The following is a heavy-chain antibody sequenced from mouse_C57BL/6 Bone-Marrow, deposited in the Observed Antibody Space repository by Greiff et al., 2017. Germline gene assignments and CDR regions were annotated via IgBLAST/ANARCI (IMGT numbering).Heavy chain of an antibody. V-gene: IGHV5-6*01. CDR2: ISSGGSYT. CDR3: ERHYYGSSLNYFDY. D-gene: IGHD1-1*01. J-gene: IGHJ2*01. Sequence: EVHLVESGGDLVKPGGSLKLSCAASGFTFSSYGMSWVRQTPDKRLEWVATISSGGSYTYYPDSVKGRFTISRDNAKNTLYLQMSSLKSEDTAMYYCERHYYGSSLNYFDYWGQGTTLTVSS. CDR1: GFTFSSYG.